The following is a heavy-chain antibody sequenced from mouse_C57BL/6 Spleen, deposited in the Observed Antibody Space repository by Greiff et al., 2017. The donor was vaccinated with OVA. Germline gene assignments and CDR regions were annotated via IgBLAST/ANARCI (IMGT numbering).Heavy chain of an antibody. CDR3: ARRGFYYGSSYDY. D-gene: IGHD1-1*01. V-gene: IGHV1-55*01. J-gene: IGHJ4*01. CDR2: IYPGSGST. Sequence: VQLQQPGAELVKPGASVKMSCKASGYTFTSYWITWVKQRPGQGLEWIGDIYPGSGSTNYNEKFKSKATLTVDTSSSTAYMQLSSLTSEDSAVYYCARRGFYYGSSYDYWGQGTSVTVSS. CDR1: GYTFTSYW.